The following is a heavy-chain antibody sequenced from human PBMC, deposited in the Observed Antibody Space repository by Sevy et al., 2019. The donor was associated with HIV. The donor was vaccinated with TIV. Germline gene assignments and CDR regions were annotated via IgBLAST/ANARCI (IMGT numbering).Heavy chain of an antibody. CDR2: ISRSGIDT. D-gene: IGHD1-26*01. J-gene: IGHJ4*02. CDR1: GFTFSNYA. V-gene: IGHV3-23*01. CDR3: VKAAGAYYFDN. Sequence: GGSLRLSCAASGFTFSNYAMSWVRQAPGKGLEWVSGISRSGIDTYNADSVKGRFTISRDNFKNTLYLQMNSLSAEDTVVYYCVKAAGAYYFDNWGQRTLVTVSS.